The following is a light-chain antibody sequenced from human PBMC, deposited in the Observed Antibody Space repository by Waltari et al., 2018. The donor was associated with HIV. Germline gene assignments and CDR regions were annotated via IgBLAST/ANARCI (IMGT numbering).Light chain of an antibody. Sequence: QSALTQPRPVSGSPGQSVTISCTGTSSDVGGYNYVSLYQQPPGKAPKLMIYDVSKRPSGVPDRFSGSKSGNTASLTISGLQAEDEADYYCCSYAGSYTVYVFGTGTKVTVL. CDR3: CSYAGSYTVYV. V-gene: IGLV2-11*01. CDR1: SSDVGGYNY. J-gene: IGLJ1*01. CDR2: DVS.